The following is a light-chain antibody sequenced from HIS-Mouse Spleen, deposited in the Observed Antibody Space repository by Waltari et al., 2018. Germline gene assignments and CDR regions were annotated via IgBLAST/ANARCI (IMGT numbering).Light chain of an antibody. J-gene: IGLJ2*01. V-gene: IGLV2-11*01. CDR2: DVS. Sequence: QSALTQPRSVSGSPGQSATISCTGTSSDVGGYHYVSWYQQHPGKAPKLMIYDVSKRPSGVPDRFSGSKSGNTASLTISGLQAEDEADYYCCSYAGSYTVVFGGGTKLTVL. CDR1: SSDVGGYHY. CDR3: CSYAGSYTVV.